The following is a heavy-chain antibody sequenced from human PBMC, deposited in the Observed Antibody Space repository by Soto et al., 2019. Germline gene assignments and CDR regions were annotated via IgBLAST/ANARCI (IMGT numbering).Heavy chain of an antibody. Sequence: QITLKESGPTLVKPTQTLTLTCTFSGFSLKTPAVDVGWIRQPPGKALEWLALIYWNGDKQYSPSLENRLTITNDTSKNQVVLTMTNMDPVDTATYHCAHGSGWLHDYWGQGLLVTVSS. CDR1: GFSLKTPAVD. CDR3: AHGSGWLHDY. V-gene: IGHV2-5*01. D-gene: IGHD6-19*01. CDR2: IYWNGDK. J-gene: IGHJ4*02.